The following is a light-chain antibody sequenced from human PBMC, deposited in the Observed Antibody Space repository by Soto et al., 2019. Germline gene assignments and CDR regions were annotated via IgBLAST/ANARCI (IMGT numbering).Light chain of an antibody. CDR2: DVS. J-gene: IGLJ1*01. CDR3: CSYAGSNTFV. CDR1: SGDVGGYNY. V-gene: IGLV2-11*01. Sequence: QSALTQPRSVSGSPGQSVTISCTGTSGDVGGYNYVSWYQQHPGKAPKLMIYDVSKRPSGVPDRFSGSKSGNTASLTISGLQAEDEADYYCCSYAGSNTFVFGTGTKLTVL.